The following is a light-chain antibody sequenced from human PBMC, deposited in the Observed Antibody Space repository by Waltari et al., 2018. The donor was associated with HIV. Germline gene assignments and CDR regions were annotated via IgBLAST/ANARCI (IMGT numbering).Light chain of an antibody. CDR3: QHYNSYPWT. CDR2: KAS. V-gene: IGKV1-5*03. Sequence: DIQMTQSPSTLSASVGDRVTITCRASQSISSWLAWYQQKPGKAPNLLIYKASSLESGVPARFSGSGSGTEFTLTNSSLQPDDFATYYCQHYNSYPWTFGQGTKVEIK. J-gene: IGKJ1*01. CDR1: QSISSW.